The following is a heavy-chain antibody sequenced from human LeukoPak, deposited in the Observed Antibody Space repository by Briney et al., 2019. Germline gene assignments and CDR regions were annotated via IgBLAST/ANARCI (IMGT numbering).Heavy chain of an antibody. J-gene: IGHJ5*02. D-gene: IGHD2-15*01. Sequence: SETLSLTCTVSCGSISSHYWSWIRQPPAKGLEWIGYIYYSGSNNYNPSLKSRVTISVETSKNQFSLKLSSVTAADTAVYYCARSGGNIGRVIDPWGQGTLVTVSS. CDR3: ARSGGNIGRVIDP. V-gene: IGHV4-59*11. CDR1: CGSISSHY. CDR2: IYYSGSN.